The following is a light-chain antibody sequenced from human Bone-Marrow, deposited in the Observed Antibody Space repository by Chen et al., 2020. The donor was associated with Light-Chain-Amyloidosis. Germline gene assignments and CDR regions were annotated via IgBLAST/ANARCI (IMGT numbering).Light chain of an antibody. J-gene: IGLJ1*01. CDR1: NIGRQG. CDR2: DNN. V-gene: IGLV3-21*02. CDR3: QVWDSGSHHYV. Sequence: SYVVTQSPSVSVAPGQTATISCGGNNIGRQGVDWYQQKSGQAPVLVVHDNNRRPSGIPERFSASNSGNTATLTIYRVDVGDEADYFCQVWDSGSHHYVFGTGTKVTVL.